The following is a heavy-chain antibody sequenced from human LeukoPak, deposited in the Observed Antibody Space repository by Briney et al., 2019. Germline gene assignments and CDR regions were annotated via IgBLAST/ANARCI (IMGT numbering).Heavy chain of an antibody. J-gene: IGHJ6*03. CDR1: GGSISSSSYY. Sequence: SETLSLTCTVSGGSISSSSYYWGWIRQPPGKGLEWIGSIYYSGSTYYNPSLKSRVTISVDTSKNQFSLKLSSVTAADTAVYYCARDRSPPYYYYYMDVWGKGTTVTVSS. V-gene: IGHV4-39*02. CDR3: ARDRSPPYYYYYMDV. CDR2: IYYSGST.